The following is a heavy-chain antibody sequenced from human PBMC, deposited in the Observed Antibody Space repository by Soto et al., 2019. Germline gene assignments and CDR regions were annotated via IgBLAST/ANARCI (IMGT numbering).Heavy chain of an antibody. J-gene: IGHJ6*03. V-gene: IGHV1-18*01. D-gene: IGHD4-17*01. CDR3: ARLHDYGDYFYYYYYMDV. CDR2: ISAYNGNT. CDR1: GYTFTSYG. Sequence: QVQLVQSGAEVKKPGASVKVSCKASGYTFTSYGISWVRQAPGQGLEWMGWISAYNGNTNYAQKPQGRVTMTTDTSTSTAYMELRSLRSDDTAVYYCARLHDYGDYFYYYYYMDVWGKGTTVTVSS.